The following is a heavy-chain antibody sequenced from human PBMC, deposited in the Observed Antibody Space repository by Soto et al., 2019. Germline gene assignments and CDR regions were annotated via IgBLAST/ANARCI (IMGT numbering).Heavy chain of an antibody. CDR1: GGSISSYY. V-gene: IGHV4-59*01. CDR2: IYYSGST. CDR3: ASWVGSAVAGTRFVDYYYYYYGMDV. Sequence: SETLSLTCTVSGGSISSYYWSWIRQPPGKGLEWIGYIYYSGSTNYNPSLKSRVTLAVDTSKNQFSLKLSSVTAADTAVYYCASWVGSAVAGTRFVDYYYYYYGMDVWGQETTVTAP. D-gene: IGHD6-19*01. J-gene: IGHJ6*02.